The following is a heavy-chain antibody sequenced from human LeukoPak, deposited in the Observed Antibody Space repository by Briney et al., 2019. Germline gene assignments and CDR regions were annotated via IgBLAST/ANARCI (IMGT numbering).Heavy chain of an antibody. J-gene: IGHJ4*02. D-gene: IGHD3-22*01. Sequence: GGSLRLSCAASGFIFSSYWMSWVRQAPGKGLEWVANIKQDGSEKYYVDPVKGRFTISRDNAKNSLYLQMNSLRAEDTAVYYCARGWPYYYDSSGYFYFDYWGQGTLVTVSS. CDR3: ARGWPYYYDSSGYFYFDY. V-gene: IGHV3-7*01. CDR2: IKQDGSEK. CDR1: GFIFSSYW.